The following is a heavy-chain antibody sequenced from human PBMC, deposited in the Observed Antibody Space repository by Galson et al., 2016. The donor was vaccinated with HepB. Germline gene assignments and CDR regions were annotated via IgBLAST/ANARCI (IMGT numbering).Heavy chain of an antibody. CDR3: ARSWKGMWLIYPFDY. Sequence: SVKVSCKASGYTFNSYAMHWVRQAPGQGLEWMGWIIPSIGNTNYAQNFQGRVTITRDKSATTVYMELSSLRSEDTAVYYCARSWKGMWLIYPFDYWGQGTLVTVSS. CDR2: IIPSIGNT. J-gene: IGHJ4*02. V-gene: IGHV1-3*01. CDR1: GYTFNSYA. D-gene: IGHD2-21*01.